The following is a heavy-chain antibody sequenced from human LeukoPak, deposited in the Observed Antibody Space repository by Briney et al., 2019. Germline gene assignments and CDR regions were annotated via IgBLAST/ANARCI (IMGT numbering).Heavy chain of an antibody. CDR1: GGSISSYY. CDR3: ARQRGSVGAFEV. Sequence: SETPSLTCTVSGGSISSYYWSWIRQPPGKGLEWIAYTHYSGHTDYNPSLKSRLTISVDTTKNQFSLKLTSMTAADTAVYYCARQRGSVGAFEVWGQGTIVTVSS. J-gene: IGHJ3*01. D-gene: IGHD3-10*01. CDR2: THYSGHT. V-gene: IGHV4-59*08.